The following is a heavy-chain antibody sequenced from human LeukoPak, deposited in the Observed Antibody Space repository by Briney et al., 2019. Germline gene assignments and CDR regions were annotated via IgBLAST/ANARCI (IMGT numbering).Heavy chain of an antibody. CDR3: ARRGIVAGTQDAFDI. V-gene: IGHV3-23*01. D-gene: IGHD6-19*01. J-gene: IGHJ3*02. CDR1: GFTFSSYG. Sequence: HPGGTLRLSCAASGFTFSSYGMSWVRQAPGKGLEWVSAISGSGGSTYYADSVKGRFTISRDNAKNSLYLQMNSLRAEDTAVYYCARRGIVAGTQDAFDIWGQGTMVTVSS. CDR2: ISGSGGST.